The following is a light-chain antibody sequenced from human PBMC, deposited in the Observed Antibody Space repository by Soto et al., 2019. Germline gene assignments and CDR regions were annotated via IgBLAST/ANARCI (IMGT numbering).Light chain of an antibody. CDR2: KAS. CDR3: QHYNSYSEA. Sequence: DIQMTQSPSTLSGSVGDRVTITCRASQTISSWLAWYQQKPGKAPKLLIYKASTLKSGVPSRFSGSGSGTEFTLTISSLQPYDFATYYCQHYNSYSEAFGQETKV. J-gene: IGKJ1*01. V-gene: IGKV1-5*03. CDR1: QTISSW.